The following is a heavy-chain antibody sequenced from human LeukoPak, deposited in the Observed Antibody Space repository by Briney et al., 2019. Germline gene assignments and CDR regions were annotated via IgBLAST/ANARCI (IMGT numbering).Heavy chain of an antibody. CDR2: ISSSSSYI. Sequence: GGSLRLSCAASGFTFSSYTMNWVRQAPGKGLEWVSSISSSSSYIYYAESVKGRFTMSRDNAKNSLYLQMNSLRAEDTAVYYCARATTYDILTGYFDYWGQGTLVTVSS. CDR3: ARATTYDILTGYFDY. CDR1: GFTFSSYT. V-gene: IGHV3-21*01. D-gene: IGHD3-9*01. J-gene: IGHJ4*02.